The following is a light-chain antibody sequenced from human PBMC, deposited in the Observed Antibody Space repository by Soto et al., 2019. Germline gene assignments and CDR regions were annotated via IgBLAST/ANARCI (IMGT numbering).Light chain of an antibody. CDR1: SSDLGGYKD. CDR2: EVS. CDR3: SSYAGSNVV. J-gene: IGLJ2*01. Sequence: QSVLTQPPSASGSPGQSVTISCTGTSSDLGGYKDVSWYQQNPGKAPKLMIYEVSKRPSGVPDRFSGSKSGNTASLTVSGLQAEDEADYYCSSYAGSNVVFGGGTKLTVL. V-gene: IGLV2-8*01.